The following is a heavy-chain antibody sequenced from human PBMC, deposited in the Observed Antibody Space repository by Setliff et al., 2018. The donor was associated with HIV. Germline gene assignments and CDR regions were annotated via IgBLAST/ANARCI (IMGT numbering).Heavy chain of an antibody. Sequence: SETLSLTCTVSGGSIRSYYWNWLRQPPGKGPELIGYIYPGGGSINYNPSLKSRLTISVDTSKNQLSLKLRSVTAADTAVYYCAREWSYGAFDTFDVWGQGTMVTVSS. V-gene: IGHV4-59*12. CDR2: IYPGGGSI. J-gene: IGHJ3*01. CDR3: AREWSYGAFDTFDV. D-gene: IGHD5-18*01. CDR1: GGSIRSYY.